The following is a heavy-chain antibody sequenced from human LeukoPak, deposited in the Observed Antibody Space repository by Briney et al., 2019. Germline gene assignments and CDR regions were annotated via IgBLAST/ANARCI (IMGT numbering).Heavy chain of an antibody. Sequence: KSGGSLRLSCAASGFTFSKYNMNWVRQAPGKGLEWVSCISTRSTYIYYADSVKGRFTISRDNAKNSLYLQMNSLRADDTAVYYCAREEEWYASGTYYKGFDSWGQGTLVTVSS. V-gene: IGHV3-21*01. J-gene: IGHJ4*02. D-gene: IGHD3-10*01. CDR2: ISTRSTYI. CDR1: GFTFSKYN. CDR3: AREEEWYASGTYYKGFDS.